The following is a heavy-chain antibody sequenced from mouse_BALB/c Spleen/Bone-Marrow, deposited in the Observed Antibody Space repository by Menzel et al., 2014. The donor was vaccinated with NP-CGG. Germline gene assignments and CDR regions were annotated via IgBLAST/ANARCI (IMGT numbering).Heavy chain of an antibody. Sequence: EVQRVESGPSLVKPSQTLSLTCSVTGDSITSGYWNWIRKFPGNKLEYMGYISYSGSTYYNPSLKSRISITRDTSKNXYYLQLNSVTTEDTATYYCARYEGPSRGMDYWGQGTSVTVSS. J-gene: IGHJ4*01. CDR3: ARYEGPSRGMDY. CDR1: GDSITSGY. CDR2: ISYSGST. V-gene: IGHV3-8*02.